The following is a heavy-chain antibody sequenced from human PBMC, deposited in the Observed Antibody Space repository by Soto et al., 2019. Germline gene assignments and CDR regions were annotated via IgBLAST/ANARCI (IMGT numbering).Heavy chain of an antibody. CDR2: INAGNGNT. CDR3: ARITNCSSTSCYENFDY. CDR1: GDTFTSYA. Sequence: ASVKVSCKASGDTFTSYAMHWVRQAPGQRLEWMGWINAGNGNTKYSQKFQGRVTITRDTSASTAYMELSSLRSEDTAVYYCARITNCSSTSCYENFDYWGQGTLVTVSS. D-gene: IGHD2-2*01. J-gene: IGHJ4*02. V-gene: IGHV1-3*01.